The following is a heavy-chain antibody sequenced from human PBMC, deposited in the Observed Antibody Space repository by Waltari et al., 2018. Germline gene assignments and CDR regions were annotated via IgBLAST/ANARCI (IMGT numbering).Heavy chain of an antibody. J-gene: IGHJ4*02. CDR2: ISFDGGNE. D-gene: IGHD2-15*01. CDR1: GFTFTSST. Sequence: QVQMVESGGGVVQPGRSLRLSCAASGFTFTSSTMHWVRQAPGKGLEWVALISFDGGNEHFADSVRGRFAISRDNFKNTVFLQMNSLRTDDTAVYYCARERDINRLFDYWGQGTLVTVSS. CDR3: ARERDINRLFDY. V-gene: IGHV3-30*09.